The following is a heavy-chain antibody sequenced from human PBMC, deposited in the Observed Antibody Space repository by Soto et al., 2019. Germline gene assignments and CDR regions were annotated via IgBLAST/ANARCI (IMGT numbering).Heavy chain of an antibody. CDR3: AKTGLDY. V-gene: IGHV4-39*01. J-gene: IGHJ4*02. CDR2: IYYSGST. CDR1: GGSISSSSYF. Sequence: SETLSLTCSVSGGSISSSSYFWGWIRQPPGKGLEWIGSIYYSGSTYYNPSLKSRVTVSVDTSKNQFSLKLSSVTAADTAVYYCAKTGLDYWGPGTLVTVSS.